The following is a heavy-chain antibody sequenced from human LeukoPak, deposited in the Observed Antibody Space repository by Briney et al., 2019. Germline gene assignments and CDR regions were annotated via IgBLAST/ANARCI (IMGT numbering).Heavy chain of an antibody. V-gene: IGHV3-23*01. Sequence: GGSVRLSCAASGFTFSSSAMSWVRQAPGKGLEWVSAISNNGGYTYYADSVQGRFTISRDNSKSTLCLQMNSLRAEDTAVYYCAKQLGYCSDGSCYFPYWGQGTLVTVSS. CDR1: GFTFSSSA. CDR3: AKQLGYCSDGSCYFPY. D-gene: IGHD2-15*01. J-gene: IGHJ4*02. CDR2: ISNNGGYT.